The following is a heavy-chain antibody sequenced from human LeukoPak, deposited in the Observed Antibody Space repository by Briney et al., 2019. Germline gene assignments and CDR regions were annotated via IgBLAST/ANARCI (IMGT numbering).Heavy chain of an antibody. D-gene: IGHD1-14*01. CDR2: ISSSSSYI. CDR1: GFTFSSYS. CDR3: ARNKEPYYYYMDV. V-gene: IGHV3-21*01. J-gene: IGHJ6*03. Sequence: PGGSLRLSCAASGFTFSSYSMNWVRQAPGKGLEWVSSISSSSSYIYYADSVKGRFTISRDNAKNSLYLQMNSLRAEDTAVYYCARNKEPYYYYMDVWGKGTTVTVSS.